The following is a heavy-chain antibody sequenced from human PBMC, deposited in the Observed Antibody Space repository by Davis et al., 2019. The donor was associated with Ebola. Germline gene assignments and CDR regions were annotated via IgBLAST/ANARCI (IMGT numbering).Heavy chain of an antibody. CDR1: GFTFSSYS. J-gene: IGHJ6*02. Sequence: GEFLKISCAASGFTFSSYSMNWVRQAPGKGLEWVSYISSSSSTIYYADSVKGRFTISRDNAKNSLYLQMNSLRDEDTAVYYCAKDLSSSWYLYYYGMDVWGQGTTVTVSS. D-gene: IGHD6-13*01. CDR3: AKDLSSSWYLYYYGMDV. V-gene: IGHV3-48*02. CDR2: ISSSSSTI.